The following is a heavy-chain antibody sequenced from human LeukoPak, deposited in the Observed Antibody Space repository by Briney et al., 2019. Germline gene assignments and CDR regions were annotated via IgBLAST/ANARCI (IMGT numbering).Heavy chain of an antibody. V-gene: IGHV3-21*01. CDR1: GFTFSSYG. J-gene: IGHJ4*02. CDR2: ISGSGSSI. CDR3: ARALGWNGYFDY. D-gene: IGHD1-1*01. Sequence: GGSLRLSCVASGFTFSSYGMNWVRQAPGKGLEWVSSISGSGSSINYADSVKGRFTISRDNAKNSLYLQMNSLRVEDTAVYHCARALGWNGYFDYWGQGSLVSVSS.